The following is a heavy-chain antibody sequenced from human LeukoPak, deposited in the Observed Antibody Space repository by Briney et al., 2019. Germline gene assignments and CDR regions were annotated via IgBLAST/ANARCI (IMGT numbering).Heavy chain of an antibody. CDR1: GFTFNTFG. D-gene: IGHD1-26*01. J-gene: IGHJ4*02. Sequence: GGSLRLSCAASGFTFNTFGMSWVRQAPGKGLEWVSYINYNGRDIYYADSVGGRFTTSRDNAKDSLYLQMNTLRDEDTAVYYCARDLYSHGRFDYWGQGTLVTISS. CDR3: ARDLYSHGRFDY. CDR2: INYNGRDI. V-gene: IGHV3-48*02.